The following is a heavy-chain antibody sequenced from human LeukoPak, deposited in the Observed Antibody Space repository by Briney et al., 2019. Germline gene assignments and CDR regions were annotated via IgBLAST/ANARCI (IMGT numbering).Heavy chain of an antibody. J-gene: IGHJ6*03. CDR2: IKLDGSEK. CDR3: ARVLRYCSGGNCYSGGLGYMDV. V-gene: IGHV3-7*01. D-gene: IGHD2-15*01. CDR1: GFTFSSYW. Sequence: PGGSLRLSCAASGFTFSSYWMSWVRQAPGKGLEWVANIKLDGSEKYYVDSVKGRFPISRDNAKKSLYLQMNSLRDEDTAVYYCARVLRYCSGGNCYSGGLGYMDVWGKGTTVTISS.